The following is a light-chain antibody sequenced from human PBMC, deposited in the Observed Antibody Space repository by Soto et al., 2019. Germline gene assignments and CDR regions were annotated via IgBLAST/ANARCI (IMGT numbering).Light chain of an antibody. J-gene: IGLJ1*01. Sequence: QSVLTQPASVSGSTGQSITISCPGTSSDVGGYNYVSWYQHHPGKAPKLIIYDVTNRPSGVSNPFSGSKSGNTASLTISGLQPEDEADYYCSSYTTSNTRQIVFGTGTKVTVL. CDR2: DVT. CDR3: SSYTTSNTRQIV. CDR1: SSDVGGYNY. V-gene: IGLV2-14*03.